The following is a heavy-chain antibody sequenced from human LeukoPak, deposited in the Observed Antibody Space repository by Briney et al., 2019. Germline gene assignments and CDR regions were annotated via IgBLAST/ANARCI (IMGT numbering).Heavy chain of an antibody. Sequence: PGGSLRLSCAASGFTFSSYAMHWVRQAPGKGLEWVAVISYDGSNKYYADSVKGRFTISRDNSKNTLYLQMNSLRAEDTAVYCCARVYGGRYVFDYWGQGTLVTVSS. CDR2: ISYDGSNK. J-gene: IGHJ4*02. CDR1: GFTFSSYA. D-gene: IGHD2-15*01. CDR3: ARVYGGRYVFDY. V-gene: IGHV3-30*04.